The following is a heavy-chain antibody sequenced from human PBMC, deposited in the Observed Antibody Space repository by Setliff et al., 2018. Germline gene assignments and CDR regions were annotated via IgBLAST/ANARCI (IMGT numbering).Heavy chain of an antibody. V-gene: IGHV1-18*01. D-gene: IGHD3-3*01. CDR1: GYTFSNYG. J-gene: IGHJ4*02. CDR2: VTIYNGNT. CDR3: ARWNGSGYFYY. Sequence: ASVKVSCKASGYTFSNYGVTWVRQAPGQGLEWMGWVTIYNGNTKYAQNLQGRLTLTTDISTSTAYMELGSLTTDDTAVYYCARWNGSGYFYYWGQGTWVTVSS.